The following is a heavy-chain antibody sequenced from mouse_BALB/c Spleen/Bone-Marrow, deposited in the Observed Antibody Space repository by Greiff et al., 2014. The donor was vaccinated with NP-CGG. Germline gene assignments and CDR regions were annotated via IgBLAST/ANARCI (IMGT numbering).Heavy chain of an antibody. D-gene: IGHD3-3*01. CDR1: GYTFTSYW. CDR3: TRRGTGNAMDY. Sequence: QAQLQQSGAELVRPGASVKLSCKASGYTFTSYWINWVKQRPGQGLEWIGNIYPSDSYTNYNQKFKDKATLTVDKSSSTAYMQLSSPTSEDSAVHYCTRRGTGNAMDYWGQGTSVTVSS. V-gene: IGHV1-69*02. CDR2: IYPSDSYT. J-gene: IGHJ4*01.